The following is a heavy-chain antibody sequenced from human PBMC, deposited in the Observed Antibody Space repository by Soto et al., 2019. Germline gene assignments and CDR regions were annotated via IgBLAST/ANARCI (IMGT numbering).Heavy chain of an antibody. J-gene: IGHJ1*01. CDR3: ARWGTTGGLDV. CDR1: GFTFRSYV. Sequence: QVQLVESGGGVVLPGTSLRVSCVGSGFTFRSYVIHWVRQAPGKGLEWVALTSYAGSDKYYGDSVRGRFTISRDNSRNTVDLQMDSLRLEDTALYYCARWGTTGGLDVWGQGTLVSVSS. V-gene: IGHV3-30*19. CDR2: TSYAGSDK. D-gene: IGHD3-16*01.